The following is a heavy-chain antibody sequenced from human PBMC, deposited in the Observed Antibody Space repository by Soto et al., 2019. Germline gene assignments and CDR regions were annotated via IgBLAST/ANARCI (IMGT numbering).Heavy chain of an antibody. D-gene: IGHD1-26*01. J-gene: IGHJ3*02. Sequence: SETLSLTCTVSGGSIRSGGYYWSWIRQHPGKGLEWIGYIYYSGSTYYNPSLKSRVTISVDTSKNQFSLKLSSVTAADTAVYYCAISYLEWDRVAFDIWGQGTMVTVSS. V-gene: IGHV4-31*03. CDR1: GGSIRSGGYY. CDR2: IYYSGST. CDR3: AISYLEWDRVAFDI.